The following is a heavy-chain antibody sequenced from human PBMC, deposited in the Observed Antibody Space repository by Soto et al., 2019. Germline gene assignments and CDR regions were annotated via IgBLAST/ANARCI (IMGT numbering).Heavy chain of an antibody. Sequence: ASVKVSCKXSGYTFTGYFMHWVRQAPGQGLEWMGWINPNSGGTNYAQKFQGRVTMTRDTSISTAYMELSRLRSDDTAVYYCAGNYYDSSGYNYVDYWGQGTLVTVSS. CDR3: AGNYYDSSGYNYVDY. CDR1: GYTFTGYF. CDR2: INPNSGGT. J-gene: IGHJ4*02. V-gene: IGHV1-2*02. D-gene: IGHD3-22*01.